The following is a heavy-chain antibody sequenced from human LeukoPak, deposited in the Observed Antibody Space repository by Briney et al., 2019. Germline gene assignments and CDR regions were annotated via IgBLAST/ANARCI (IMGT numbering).Heavy chain of an antibody. CDR2: MNPNSGNT. Sequence: ASVKVSCKASGYTFTSYDINWVRQATGQGLEWMGWMNPNSGNTGYAQKFQERVTITRDMSTSTAYMELSSLRSEDTAVYYCAAGGHDYGDYGFDYWGQGTLVTVSS. D-gene: IGHD4-17*01. CDR1: GYTFTSYD. J-gene: IGHJ4*02. V-gene: IGHV1-8*01. CDR3: AAGGHDYGDYGFDY.